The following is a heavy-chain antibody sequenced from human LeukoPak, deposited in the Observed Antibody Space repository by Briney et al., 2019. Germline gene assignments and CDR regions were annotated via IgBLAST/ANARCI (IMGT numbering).Heavy chain of an antibody. D-gene: IGHD3-22*01. V-gene: IGHV4-34*08. CDR2: INRSGST. J-gene: IGHJ3*02. Sequence: GSLRLSCATSGFTFSSYAMSWIRQPPGKGLEWIGEINRSGSTNYNPSLKSRVTISVDQSKNQFSLKLSAVTAADTAVYYCAGPESSARGDAFDIWGQGTMVTVSS. CDR3: AGPESSARGDAFDI. CDR1: GFTFSSYA.